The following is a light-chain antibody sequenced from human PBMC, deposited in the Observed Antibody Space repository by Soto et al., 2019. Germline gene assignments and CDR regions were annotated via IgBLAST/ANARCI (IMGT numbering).Light chain of an antibody. CDR1: SGSIASNY. J-gene: IGLJ2*01. CDR2: EDN. Sequence: NFMLTQPHSVSESTGKTVTISCTRSSGSIASNYVQWYQQRPGSAPTTVIYEDNQRPSGVPDRFSGFTDGSSNSATLTISRLQTEDEADYYNQAYDSSTVVFGGGTKLTVL. V-gene: IGLV6-57*04. CDR3: QAYDSSTVV.